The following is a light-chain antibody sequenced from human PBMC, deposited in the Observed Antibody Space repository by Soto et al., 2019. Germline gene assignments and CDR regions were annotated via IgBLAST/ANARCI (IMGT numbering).Light chain of an antibody. CDR1: NIGSKS. Sequence: SYERTQPPSVSVAPGKPARITCGGNNIGSKSVHWYQQKPGQAPVLVIYYDSDRPSGIPERLSGSNSGNTATLTISRVEAGDEADYYCQVWDSSSDHAVFGGGTQLTVL. V-gene: IGLV3-21*04. CDR2: YDS. CDR3: QVWDSSSDHAV. J-gene: IGLJ7*01.